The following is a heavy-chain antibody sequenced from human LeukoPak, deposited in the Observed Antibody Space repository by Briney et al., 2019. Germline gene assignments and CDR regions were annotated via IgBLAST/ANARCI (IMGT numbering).Heavy chain of an antibody. CDR3: AKGRGYSYATANDY. J-gene: IGHJ4*02. D-gene: IGHD5-18*01. V-gene: IGHV1-46*01. CDR1: GFTFTSYY. Sequence: ASVKVSCKASGFTFTSYYIQWVRQAPGQGLEWMGIINPSGGSTTYAQKFQGRVTMTRDTSTSTVYMELSSLRSEDTAVYYCAKGRGYSYATANDYGGQGTLVTVSS. CDR2: INPSGGST.